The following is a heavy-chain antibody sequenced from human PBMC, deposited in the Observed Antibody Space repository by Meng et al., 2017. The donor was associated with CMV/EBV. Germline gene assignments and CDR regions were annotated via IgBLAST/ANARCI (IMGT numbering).Heavy chain of an antibody. CDR3: ARAGDYGGRGYFDY. J-gene: IGHJ4*02. D-gene: IGHD4-23*01. CDR1: GGTFSSYA. V-gene: IGHV1-69*12. Sequence: QVQLVQSGAEVKKPWSSVKVSCKASGGTFSSYASSWVRQAPGQGLEWMGGIIPIFGTANYAQKFQGRVTITADESTSTAYMELSSLRSEDTAVYYCARAGDYGGRGYFDYWGQGTLVTVSS. CDR2: IIPIFGTA.